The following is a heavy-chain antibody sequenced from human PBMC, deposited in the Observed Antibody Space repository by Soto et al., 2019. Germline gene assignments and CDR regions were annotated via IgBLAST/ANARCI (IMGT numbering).Heavy chain of an antibody. Sequence: SETLSLTCTVSGGSLTSYYWSWIRQPPGKGLEWIGFVYYTGIARYNPSLKSRVTISVDTSKNQFSLKLSSVTAADTAVYYCARAPLGYSIWFDPWGQGTLVTVSS. V-gene: IGHV4-59*01. J-gene: IGHJ5*02. D-gene: IGHD5-12*01. CDR1: GGSLTSYY. CDR3: ARAPLGYSIWFDP. CDR2: VYYTGIA.